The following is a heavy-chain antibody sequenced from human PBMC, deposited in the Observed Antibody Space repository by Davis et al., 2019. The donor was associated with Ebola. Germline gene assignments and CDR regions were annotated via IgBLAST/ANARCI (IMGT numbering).Heavy chain of an antibody. V-gene: IGHV6-1*01. Sequence: HSQTLSLTCAISGDSVSGSSGAWNWIRQSPSRGLEWLGRTYYSSKWYTDSTLSVKSRITISADTAKNQLSLHLDSVTPEDTAVYYCARGWLRTGLDVWGKGTTVTVSS. CDR2: TYYSSKWYT. CDR1: GDSVSGSSGA. CDR3: ARGWLRTGLDV. D-gene: IGHD5-12*01. J-gene: IGHJ6*04.